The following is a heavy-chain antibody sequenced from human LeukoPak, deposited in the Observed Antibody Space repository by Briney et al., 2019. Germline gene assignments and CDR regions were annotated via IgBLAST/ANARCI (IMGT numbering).Heavy chain of an antibody. J-gene: IGHJ4*02. CDR2: IYYSGST. Sequence: PSETLSLTCTVSGASVSSGGSYWSWLRQPPGKGLEWIGCIYYSGSTNYNPSLKSRVTISVDTSKNQFSLKVSSVTAADTAVYYCARRGGSGRGFDYWGQGTLVTVSS. V-gene: IGHV4-61*08. CDR1: GASVSSGGSY. CDR3: ARRGGSGRGFDY. D-gene: IGHD3-10*01.